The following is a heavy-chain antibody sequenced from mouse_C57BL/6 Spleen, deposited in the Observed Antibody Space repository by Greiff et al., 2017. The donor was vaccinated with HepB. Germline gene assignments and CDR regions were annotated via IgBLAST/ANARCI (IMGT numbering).Heavy chain of an antibody. CDR1: GYTFTSYG. Sequence: VQLQESGAELARPGASVKLSCKASGYTFTSYGISWVKQRTGQGLEWIGEIYPRSGNTYYNEKFKGKATLTADKSSSTAYMELRSLTSEDSAVYFCARDYGSTFYAMDYWGQGTSVTVSS. D-gene: IGHD1-1*01. J-gene: IGHJ4*01. CDR3: ARDYGSTFYAMDY. V-gene: IGHV1-81*01. CDR2: IYPRSGNT.